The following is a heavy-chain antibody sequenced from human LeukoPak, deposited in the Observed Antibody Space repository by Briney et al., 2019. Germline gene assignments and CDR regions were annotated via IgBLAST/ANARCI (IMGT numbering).Heavy chain of an antibody. J-gene: IGHJ4*02. D-gene: IGHD3-9*01. CDR2: IRYDGSNK. V-gene: IGHV3-30*02. CDR3: AKIYDILPWCPEW. Sequence: GGSLRLSCVASGFTFNLYGMHWVRQAPGKGLEWVAFIRYDGSNKYYADPVKGRFTISRDNSKNTLYLQVNSLRAEDTAVYYCAKIYDILPWCPEWWGQGTLVTVSS. CDR1: GFTFNLYG.